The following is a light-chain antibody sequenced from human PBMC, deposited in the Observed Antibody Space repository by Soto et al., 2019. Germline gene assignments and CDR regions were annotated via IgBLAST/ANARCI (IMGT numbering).Light chain of an antibody. J-gene: IGLJ3*02. CDR1: SSNIGSNT. CDR3: AAWDDSLNGRV. Sequence: QSVLTQPPSASGTPGQRVTISCSGSSSNIGSNTVNWYQQLPGTAPKLLIYSNNHRPSGVPDRFSGSRSGTSASLAISGLQSEDEADYYCAAWDDSLNGRVFGGGTKVTVL. V-gene: IGLV1-44*01. CDR2: SNN.